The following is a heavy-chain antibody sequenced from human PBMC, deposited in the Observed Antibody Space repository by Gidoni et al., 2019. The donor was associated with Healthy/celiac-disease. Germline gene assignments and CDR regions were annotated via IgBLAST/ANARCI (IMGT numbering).Heavy chain of an antibody. CDR2: IYYSGIP. J-gene: IGHJ4*02. V-gene: IGHV4-39*07. Sequence: QLQMQESGPGLVKPSETLSLICTVSGGSISSSSYYWGWIRPHPGKGLEWIGSIYYSGIPYYNPSLKSLVTISVDTSKNQFSLKLSSVTAADTAVYYCASLPRGYSYGSLDYWGQGTLVTVSS. CDR3: ASLPRGYSYGSLDY. D-gene: IGHD5-18*01. CDR1: GGSISSSSYY.